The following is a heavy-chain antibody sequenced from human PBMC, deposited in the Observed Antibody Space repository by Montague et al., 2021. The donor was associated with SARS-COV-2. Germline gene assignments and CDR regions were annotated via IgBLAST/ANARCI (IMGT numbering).Heavy chain of an antibody. Sequence: SETLSLTCTVSGGSITRKYYWGWIRQPPGKGLEWVGNTYYSGSTLINPSLESRVTISVDASKNQFSLNLTSVTAADTAVYYCARPLVRGVPKAFDIWGQGALVIVSS. D-gene: IGHD3-10*01. CDR3: ARPLVRGVPKAFDI. CDR2: TYYSGST. V-gene: IGHV4-39*01. J-gene: IGHJ3*02. CDR1: GGSITRKYY.